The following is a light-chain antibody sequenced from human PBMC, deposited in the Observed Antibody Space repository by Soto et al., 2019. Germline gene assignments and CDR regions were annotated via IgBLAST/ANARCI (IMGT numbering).Light chain of an antibody. CDR1: QSISNY. V-gene: IGKV1-39*01. CDR3: QQTYSTPIT. J-gene: IGKJ5*01. Sequence: PSSLSASVGDRVIIACRASQSISNYLNWYQQRPGKAPKLLIYAASSLQSGVPSRFSGSGSGTDFTLTISSLQPEDFVTYYCQQTYSTPITFGQGTRLEIK. CDR2: AAS.